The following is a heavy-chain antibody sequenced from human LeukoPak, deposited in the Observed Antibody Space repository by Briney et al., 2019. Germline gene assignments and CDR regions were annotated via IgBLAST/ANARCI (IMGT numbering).Heavy chain of an antibody. CDR2: ISYDGSNK. V-gene: IGHV3-30*18. D-gene: IGHD3-22*01. J-gene: IGHJ4*02. CDR3: AKALFLYDSSGRFDY. Sequence: GGSLRLSCAASGFTFSSYGMHWVRQAPGKGLEWVAVISYDGSNKYYADSVKGRFTISRDNAKNSLYLQMNSLRAEDTALYYCAKALFLYDSSGRFDYWGQGTLVTVSS. CDR1: GFTFSSYG.